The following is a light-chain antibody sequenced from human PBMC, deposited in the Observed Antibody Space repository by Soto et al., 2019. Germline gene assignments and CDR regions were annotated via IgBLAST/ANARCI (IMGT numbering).Light chain of an antibody. V-gene: IGLV2-23*02. CDR3: CSYAASSTSVV. CDR1: SSDVGGYNL. Sequence: QSVLTQPASVSGSPGQSITISCTGTSSDVGGYNLVSWYQQHPGKAPKLMIYEVSKRPSGVSNRFSGSKSGNTASLTISGLQAEDEDDDYYCSYAASSTSVVFGGGTKLTVL. CDR2: EVS. J-gene: IGLJ2*01.